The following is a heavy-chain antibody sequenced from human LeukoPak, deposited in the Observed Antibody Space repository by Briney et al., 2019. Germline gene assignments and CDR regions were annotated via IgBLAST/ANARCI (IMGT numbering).Heavy chain of an antibody. CDR1: GGSISFYH. J-gene: IGHJ4*02. CDR3: ARDLSGAGNDYYDSSGYDY. CDR2: ISESGST. V-gene: IGHV4-59*12. Sequence: PSETLSLTCTVSGGSISFYHWSWIRQSPGKELEWIGDISESGSTNYMPSLKSRVTISVDTSKNQFSLKLSSVTAADTAVYYCARDLSGAGNDYYDSSGYDYWGQGTLVTVSS. D-gene: IGHD3-22*01.